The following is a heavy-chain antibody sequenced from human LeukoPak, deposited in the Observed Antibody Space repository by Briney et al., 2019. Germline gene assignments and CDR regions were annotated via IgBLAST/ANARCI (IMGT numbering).Heavy chain of an antibody. CDR2: IYYSGST. CDR3: ARQRTFDI. Sequence: KPSETLSLTCTVSGGSISSYYWSWIRQPPGKGLEWIGYIYYSGSTNYNPSLKSRVTISVDTSKNQFSLKLSSVTAADTAVYYCARQRTFDIWGQGTMVTVSS. J-gene: IGHJ3*02. V-gene: IGHV4-59*01. CDR1: GGSISSYY.